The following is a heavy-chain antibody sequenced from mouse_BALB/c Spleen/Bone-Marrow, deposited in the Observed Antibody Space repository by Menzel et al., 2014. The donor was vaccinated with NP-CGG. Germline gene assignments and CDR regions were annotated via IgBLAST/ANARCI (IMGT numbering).Heavy chain of an antibody. CDR1: GYTFTDYV. V-gene: IGHV1-77*01. Sequence: VQLQESGPELVKPGASVKMSCKASGYTFTDYVISWVKQRTGQGLEWIGEIYPGSGSTYYNEKFKGKATLTADKSSNTAYMQPSSLTSEDSAVYFCARWSFDYWGQGTTLTVSS. J-gene: IGHJ2*01. CDR3: ARWSFDY. CDR2: IYPGSGST.